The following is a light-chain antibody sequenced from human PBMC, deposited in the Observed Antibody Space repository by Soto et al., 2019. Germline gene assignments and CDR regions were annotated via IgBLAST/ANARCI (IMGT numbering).Light chain of an antibody. CDR1: SSNIGAGYD. CDR3: QSYDSSLSGAVV. Sequence: QSVLTQPPSVSGAPGQRVKISCTGSSSNIGAGYDVHWYQQLPGTAPKLLIYGNSNRPSGVPDRFSGSKSGTSASLAITGLQAEDESDYYCQSYDSSLSGAVVFGGGTKLTVL. J-gene: IGLJ2*01. CDR2: GNS. V-gene: IGLV1-40*01.